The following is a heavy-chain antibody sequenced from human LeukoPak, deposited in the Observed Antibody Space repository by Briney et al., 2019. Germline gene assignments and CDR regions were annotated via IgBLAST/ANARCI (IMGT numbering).Heavy chain of an antibody. V-gene: IGHV1-69*01. J-gene: IGHJ6*02. Sequence: GSSVKVSCKASGGTFSSYAISWVRQAPGQGLEWMGGIIPIFGTANYAQKFQGRVTITADESTSTAYMELSSLRSEDTAVYYCARDGYSSSWYTGYYYYGMDVWGQGTTVTVSS. CDR3: ARDGYSSSWYTGYYYYGMDV. D-gene: IGHD6-13*01. CDR2: IIPIFGTA. CDR1: GGTFSSYA.